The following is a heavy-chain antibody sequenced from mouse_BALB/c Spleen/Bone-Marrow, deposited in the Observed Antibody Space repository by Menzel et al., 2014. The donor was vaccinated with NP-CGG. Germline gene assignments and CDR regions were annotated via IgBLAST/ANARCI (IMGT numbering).Heavy chain of an antibody. Sequence: EVHLVESGGGSVKPGGSLKLSCAASGFTFSSYAMSWVRQTPEKGLEWVATISSGGSYTYYPDSVKGRFTISRDNAKNTLYLQMSSLRSEDTAMYYCARPRFAYWGQGTLVTVSA. CDR3: ARPRFAY. CDR2: ISSGGSYT. J-gene: IGHJ3*01. V-gene: IGHV5-9-3*01. CDR1: GFTFSSYA.